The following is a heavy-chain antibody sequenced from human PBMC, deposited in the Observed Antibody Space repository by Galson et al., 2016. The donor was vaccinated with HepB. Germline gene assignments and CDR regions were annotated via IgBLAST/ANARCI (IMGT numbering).Heavy chain of an antibody. D-gene: IGHD1-26*01. V-gene: IGHV3-74*01. Sequence: SLRLSCAASGFTFSSYWMHWVRQAPGKGLVWFSRISSDGSTTHYADSVKGRFTISRDNAKNTLYLQMNNLRAEDTAVYYCVNLGTTRTWGQGTQVTVSS. CDR2: ISSDGSTT. CDR3: VNLGTTRT. J-gene: IGHJ5*02. CDR1: GFTFSSYW.